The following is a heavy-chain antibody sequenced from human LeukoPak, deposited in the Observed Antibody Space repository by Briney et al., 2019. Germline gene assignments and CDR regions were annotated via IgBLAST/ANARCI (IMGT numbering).Heavy chain of an antibody. Sequence: GASVKVSCKTSGYTFINYGISWVRQAPGQGLEWMGWISGYNGNTKLVQKLQGRVTMTTDTSTSTAYMELRSLRSDDTAVYYCARDLSGSGWFADNFDYWGQGTRVTVSS. V-gene: IGHV1-18*01. CDR1: GYTFINYG. CDR3: ARDLSGSGWFADNFDY. D-gene: IGHD6-13*01. J-gene: IGHJ4*02. CDR2: ISGYNGNT.